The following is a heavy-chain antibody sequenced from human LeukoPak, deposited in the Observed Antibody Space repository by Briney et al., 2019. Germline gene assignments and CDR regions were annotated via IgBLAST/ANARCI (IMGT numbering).Heavy chain of an antibody. V-gene: IGHV1-2*04. CDR2: INPNSGGT. D-gene: IGHD3-10*01. Sequence: GASVKVSCKASGYTFTGYYMHWVRQAPGQGLEWMGWINPNSGGTNYAQKFQGWVTMTRDTSISTAYMELSRLRSDDTAVYYCARSMVRGVILYYFDYWGQGTLVTVSS. J-gene: IGHJ4*02. CDR1: GYTFTGYY. CDR3: ARSMVRGVILYYFDY.